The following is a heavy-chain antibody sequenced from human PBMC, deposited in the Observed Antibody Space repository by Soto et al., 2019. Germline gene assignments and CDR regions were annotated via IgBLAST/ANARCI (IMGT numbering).Heavy chain of an antibody. CDR1: GYSFTSYW. J-gene: IGHJ6*02. D-gene: IGHD5-12*01. CDR3: ARLVATTYYHYYGMDV. CDR2: IYPGDSDT. Sequence: GESLKISCKGSGYSFTSYWIGWVRQMPGKGLEWMGIIYPGDSDTRYSPSFQGQVTISADKSISTAYLQWSSLKASDTAMYYCARLVATTYYHYYGMDVWGQGTTVTVSS. V-gene: IGHV5-51*01.